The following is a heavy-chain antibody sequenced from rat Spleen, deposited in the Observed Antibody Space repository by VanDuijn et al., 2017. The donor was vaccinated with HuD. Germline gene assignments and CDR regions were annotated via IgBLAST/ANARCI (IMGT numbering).Heavy chain of an antibody. CDR1: GFTFSTAW. D-gene: IGHD1-2*01. J-gene: IGHJ2*01. V-gene: IGHV6-6*01. CDR2: IKAKSNNYAT. Sequence: EVQVLESGGGLVQPGNSLKLSCATSGFTFSTAWMYWYRQFPEKRLEWVARIKAKSNNYATDYTESVKGRFTISRDDSKNSIYLQMNNLKEEETAIYYCASSYIFDYWGQGVMVTVSS. CDR3: ASSYIFDY.